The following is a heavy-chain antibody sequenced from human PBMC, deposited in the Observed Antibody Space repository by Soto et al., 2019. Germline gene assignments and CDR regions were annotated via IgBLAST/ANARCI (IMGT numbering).Heavy chain of an antibody. CDR3: ARLSPDDSSGYFSERYFDL. V-gene: IGHV1-69*06. J-gene: IGHJ2*01. Sequence: ASVKVSCKASGGTFSSYAISWVRQAPGQGLEWMGGIIPIFGTANYAQKFQGRVTITADKSTSTAYMELSSLRSEDTAVYYCARLSPDDSSGYFSERYFDLWGRGTLVTAPQ. CDR2: IIPIFGTA. D-gene: IGHD3-22*01. CDR1: GGTFSSYA.